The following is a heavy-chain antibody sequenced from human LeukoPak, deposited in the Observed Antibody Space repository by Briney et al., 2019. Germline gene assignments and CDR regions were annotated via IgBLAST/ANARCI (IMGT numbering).Heavy chain of an antibody. J-gene: IGHJ5*02. D-gene: IGHD3-3*02. CDR2: INHSGST. CDR1: GGSFSGYY. V-gene: IGHV4-34*01. CDR3: ARGRYYLFNWFDP. Sequence: SETLSLTCAVYGGSFSGYYWSWIRQPPGKGLEWIGEINHSGSTNYNPPLKSRVTISVDTSKNQFSLKLSSVTAADTAVYYCARGRYYLFNWFDPWGQGTLVTVSS.